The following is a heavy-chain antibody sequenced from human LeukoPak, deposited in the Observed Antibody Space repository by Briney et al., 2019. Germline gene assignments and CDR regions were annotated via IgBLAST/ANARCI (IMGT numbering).Heavy chain of an antibody. D-gene: IGHD1-7*01. CDR1: GYSISSGYY. CDR3: ARLVVDWNYAGDFDY. CDR2: IYHSGST. J-gene: IGHJ4*02. V-gene: IGHV4-38-2*01. Sequence: SEALSLTCAVSGYSISSGYYWGWIRQPPGKGLEWIGSIYHSGSTYYNPSLKSRVTISVDTSKNQFSLKLSSVTAADTAVYYCARLVVDWNYAGDFDYWGQGTLVTVSS.